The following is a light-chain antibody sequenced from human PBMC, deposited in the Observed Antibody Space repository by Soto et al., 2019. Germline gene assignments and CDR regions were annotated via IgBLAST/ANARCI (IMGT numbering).Light chain of an antibody. J-gene: IGKJ1*01. V-gene: IGKV1-39*01. CDR2: AAS. Sequence: DIQMTQSPSSLSASVGDRVTITCRASQSVSRYLNWYLQKPGKAPKLLIYAASSLQSGVPSRFSGSGSGTDFTLTISSLQPEDFATYYCQQSYSTPGTFGQGTKVDIK. CDR1: QSVSRY. CDR3: QQSYSTPGT.